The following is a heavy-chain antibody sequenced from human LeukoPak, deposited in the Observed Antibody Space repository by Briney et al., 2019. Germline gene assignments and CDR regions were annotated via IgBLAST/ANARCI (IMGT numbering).Heavy chain of an antibody. D-gene: IGHD3-22*01. CDR2: TYYRSKWYN. J-gene: IGHJ3*02. V-gene: IGHV6-1*01. CDR3: AQDYYDSSSSWDAFDI. CDR1: GDSVSSNSAA. Sequence: SQTLSLTCAISGDSVSSNSAAWNWIRQSPSRGLEWLGRTYYRSKWYNDYAVSVKSRITINPATSKNQFSLQLNSVTPEDTAVYYCAQDYYDSSSSWDAFDIWGQGTMVTVSS.